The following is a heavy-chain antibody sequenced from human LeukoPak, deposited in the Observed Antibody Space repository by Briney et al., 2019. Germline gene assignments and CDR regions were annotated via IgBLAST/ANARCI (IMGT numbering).Heavy chain of an antibody. CDR1: GFTFNRYN. CDR3: ARGADGVSSNSRGWFDP. V-gene: IGHV3-21*01. J-gene: IGHJ5*02. D-gene: IGHD2-15*01. Sequence: GGSLRLSCAASGFTFNRYNMNWVRRAPGKGLEWVSSFSTSSSYIYYADSVRGRFTISRDNAKNSLYLQMNSLRAEDTAVYSCARGADGVSSNSRGWFDPWGQGTLVTVSS. CDR2: FSTSSSYI.